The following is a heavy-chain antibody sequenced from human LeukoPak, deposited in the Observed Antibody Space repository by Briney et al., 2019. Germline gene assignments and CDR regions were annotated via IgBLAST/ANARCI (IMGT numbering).Heavy chain of an antibody. V-gene: IGHV4-31*03. CDR1: GGSISSGGYY. CDR2: IYYSGST. CDR3: ARGLAAPYYYGSGRSPADWFDP. Sequence: SETLSLTSTVSGGSISSGGYYWSWIRQHPGKGLEWIGYIYYSGSTYYNPSLKSRVTISVDTSKNQFSLKLSSVTAADTAVYYCARGLAAPYYYGSGRSPADWFDPWGQGTLVTVSS. D-gene: IGHD3-10*01. J-gene: IGHJ5*02.